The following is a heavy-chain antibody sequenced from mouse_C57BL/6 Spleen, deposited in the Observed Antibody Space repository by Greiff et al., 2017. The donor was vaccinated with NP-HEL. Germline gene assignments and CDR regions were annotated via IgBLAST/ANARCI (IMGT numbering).Heavy chain of an antibody. CDR1: GYSFTGYY. V-gene: IGHV1-42*01. D-gene: IGHD2-4*01. Sequence: VQLQQSGPELVKPGASVKISCKASGYSFTGYYMNWVKQSPEKSLEWIGEINPSTGGTTYNQKFKAKATLTVDKSSSTAYMQLKSLTSEDSAVYYCARRAYDFRGAMDYWGQGTSVTVSS. CDR3: ARRAYDFRGAMDY. J-gene: IGHJ4*01. CDR2: INPSTGGT.